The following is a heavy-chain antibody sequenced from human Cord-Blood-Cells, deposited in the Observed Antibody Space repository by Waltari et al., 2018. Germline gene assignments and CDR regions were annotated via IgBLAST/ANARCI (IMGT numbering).Heavy chain of an antibody. CDR1: GGSFSGYY. Sequence: QVQLQQWGAGLLKPSETLSLTCAVYGGSFSGYYWSWIRQPPGQGLEWIGEINHSGNTNFDPSLTIRVAISVDTAKNQFSRKLSSVTAADTAVYYCARGGGYYSDSSGYYYYYGMDVWGQGTTVTVSS. V-gene: IGHV4-34*01. CDR3: ARGGGYYSDSSGYYYYYGMDV. J-gene: IGHJ6*02. D-gene: IGHD3-22*01. CDR2: INHSGNT.